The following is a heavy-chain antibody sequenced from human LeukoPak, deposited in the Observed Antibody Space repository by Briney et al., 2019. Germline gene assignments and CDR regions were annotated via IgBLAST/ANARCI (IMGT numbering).Heavy chain of an antibody. CDR2: IIPIFGTA. CDR1: GGTFSSYA. Sequence: SVKVSCKASGGTFSSYAISWVRQAPGQGLEWMGGIIPIFGTANYAQKFQGRVTITADESTSTAYMELSSLRSEDTAVYYCARGGEAVAGFVWWFDPWGQGTLVTVSS. CDR3: ARGGEAVAGFVWWFDP. V-gene: IGHV1-69*13. D-gene: IGHD6-19*01. J-gene: IGHJ5*02.